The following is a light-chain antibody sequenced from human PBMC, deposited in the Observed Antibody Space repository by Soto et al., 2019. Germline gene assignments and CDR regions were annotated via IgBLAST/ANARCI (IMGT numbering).Light chain of an antibody. CDR1: SSDVGGFDY. J-gene: IGLJ2*01. CDR2: DVT. CDR3: SSYSDGATLLV. Sequence: QSALTQPASVSGSPGQSITISCTGTSSDVGGFDYVSWFQHYPDKAPKLIIFDVTNRPSGISHRFSGSKSGNTASLTISGLRTEDEADYYCSSYSDGATLLVFGGGTQLTVL. V-gene: IGLV2-14*03.